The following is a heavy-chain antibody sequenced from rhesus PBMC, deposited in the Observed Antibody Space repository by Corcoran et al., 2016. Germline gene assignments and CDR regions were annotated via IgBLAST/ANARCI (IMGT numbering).Heavy chain of an antibody. CDR1: GFTFDDYA. CDR2: IRWNSGTI. D-gene: IGHD3-22*01. Sequence: EVQMVESGGALAQPGGSLRLSCAASGFTFDDYAMCGVRQAPGKGLEWVSRIRWNSGTIYYADHVSGRFTISRDNDKNSLFLQRDRLRAEDTAVYYCTRESDGSLDVWGRGVLVTVSS. CDR3: TRESDGSLDV. V-gene: IGHV3-134*01. J-gene: IGHJ5-2*02.